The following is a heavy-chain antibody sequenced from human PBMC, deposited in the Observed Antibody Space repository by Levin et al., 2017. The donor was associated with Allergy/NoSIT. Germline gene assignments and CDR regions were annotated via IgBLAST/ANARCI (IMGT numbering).Heavy chain of an antibody. J-gene: IGHJ4*02. CDR2: ITNTGTTI. V-gene: IGHV3-11*01. CDR3: ARDYFASGTYYNYY. Sequence: GGSLRLSCAASGFSFSDYYMTWIRQAPGKGLEWVSYITNTGTTIYYADSVKGRFTISRDNAKNSLYLQMNSLRAEDTAVYYCARDYFASGTYYNYYWGQGTLVTVSS. D-gene: IGHD3-10*01. CDR1: GFSFSDYY.